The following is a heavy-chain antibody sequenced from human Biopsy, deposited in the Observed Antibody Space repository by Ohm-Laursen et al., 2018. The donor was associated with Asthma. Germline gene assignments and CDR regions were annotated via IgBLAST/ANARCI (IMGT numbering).Heavy chain of an antibody. V-gene: IGHV1-69*13. CDR3: ARGPEYVRSSGALDY. J-gene: IGHJ4*02. CDR2: IIPIFGPT. D-gene: IGHD2-2*01. CDR1: GGTFSSNS. Sequence: ASVKVSCKASGGTFSSNSINWVRQAPGQGLEWMGRIIPIFGPTNYAQKFQGRVTISADDSASTAYMELSSLSSEDTALYYCARGPEYVRSSGALDYWGQGTLVTVSS.